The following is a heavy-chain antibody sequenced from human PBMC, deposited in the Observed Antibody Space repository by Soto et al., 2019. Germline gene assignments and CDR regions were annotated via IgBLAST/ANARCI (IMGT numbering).Heavy chain of an antibody. Sequence: GASVKVSCKASGYTFTNYAIHWVRQAPGQRLEWMGWINPGNGNTKYSQKFQGRVTITRDTSASTAYMELSSLRSEDTAVYYCARDIFGIAAAGTGSFDYWGQGTLVTVS. CDR1: GYTFTNYA. CDR2: INPGNGNT. J-gene: IGHJ4*02. V-gene: IGHV1-3*01. D-gene: IGHD6-13*01. CDR3: ARDIFGIAAAGTGSFDY.